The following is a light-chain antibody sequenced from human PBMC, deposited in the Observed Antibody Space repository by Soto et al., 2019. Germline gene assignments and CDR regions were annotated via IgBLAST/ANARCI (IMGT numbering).Light chain of an antibody. J-gene: IGKJ1*01. CDR3: QQYNNWPPGT. CDR1: QSVSSN. V-gene: IGKV3-15*01. Sequence: EIVMTQSPATLSVSPGERATLSCRASQSVSSNLAWYQQKPGQAPRLLIYGASTRATGIQARFSGSGSGTEFTLTISGRQSEDFAVYYCQQYNNWPPGTFGQGTKVEIK. CDR2: GAS.